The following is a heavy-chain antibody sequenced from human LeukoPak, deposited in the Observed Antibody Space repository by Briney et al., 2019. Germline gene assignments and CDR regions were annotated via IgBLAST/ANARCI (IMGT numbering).Heavy chain of an antibody. CDR2: IYHSGST. V-gene: IGHV4-38-2*02. J-gene: IGHJ2*01. D-gene: IGHD1-14*01. Sequence: SETLSLTCTVSGYSISSGYYWGWIRQPPGKGLEWIGSIYHSGSTYYNPSLKSRVTISVDTSKNQFSLKLSSVTAADTAVYYCASGGIAGWYFDLWGRGTLVTVSS. CDR3: ASGGIAGWYFDL. CDR1: GYSISSGYY.